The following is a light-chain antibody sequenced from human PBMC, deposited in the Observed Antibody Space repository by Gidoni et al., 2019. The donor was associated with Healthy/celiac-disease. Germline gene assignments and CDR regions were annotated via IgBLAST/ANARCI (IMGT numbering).Light chain of an antibody. Sequence: ILLTQSPATLSFSPGERATLSCRSSQSVSSYLDWYQQKPDQATRLLIYDAATRAPGSPARFRVSGCGTDSTLTISSIELEDVAVYYCQQRSNWRSIFTFXPXTKVDIK. J-gene: IGKJ3*01. V-gene: IGKV3-11*01. CDR3: QQRSNWRSIFT. CDR2: DAA. CDR1: QSVSSY.